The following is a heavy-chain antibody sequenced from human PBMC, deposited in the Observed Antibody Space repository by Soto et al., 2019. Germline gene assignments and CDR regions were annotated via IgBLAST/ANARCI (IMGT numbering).Heavy chain of an antibody. CDR1: GFSFNTYV. Sequence: PVGSVRLSCTDSGFSFNTYVMDWVRQAPGKGLEWVARILYDGSKEYYADPVKGRFTISRDNSKNTLYLQMDRLRVEDTAVYFCAKGLALMADHWGQGTPVTVSS. D-gene: IGHD2-21*01. J-gene: IGHJ4*02. V-gene: IGHV3-30*18. CDR3: AKGLALMADH. CDR2: ILYDGSKE.